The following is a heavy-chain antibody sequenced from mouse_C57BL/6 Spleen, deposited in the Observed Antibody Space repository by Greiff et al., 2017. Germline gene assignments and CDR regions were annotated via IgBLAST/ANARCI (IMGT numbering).Heavy chain of an antibody. J-gene: IGHJ1*03. V-gene: IGHV2-2*01. CDR2: IWSGGGT. CDR1: GFSLTGYG. D-gene: IGHD2-5*01. Sequence: QVQLQQSGPGLVQPSQSLSITCTVSGFSLTGYGVHWVRQCPGKGLEWLGVIWSGGGTEYNAAFISRLSISKDNSNSRVFFKMNSLQADDTAIYYCARRHSYLSNYGYFDVWGTGTTVTVSS. CDR3: ARRHSYLSNYGYFDV.